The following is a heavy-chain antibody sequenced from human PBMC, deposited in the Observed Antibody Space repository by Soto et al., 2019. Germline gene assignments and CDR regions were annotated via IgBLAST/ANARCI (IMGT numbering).Heavy chain of an antibody. J-gene: IGHJ6*04. V-gene: IGHV1-2*02. CDR2: IDPNSGAT. CDR3: ARGYGSSPNMELRFGMDA. CDR1: GYILTGYS. D-gene: IGHD5-18*01. Sequence: QVYLVQSGAEVRRPGASVKVSCTAFGYILTGYSLHWVRQAPGQGLEWMGWIDPNSGATNSAERFHGRVSMTRDTSISPACAGLSSLRSDDTALYYLARGYGSSPNMELRFGMDAWGKGTTIGFSS.